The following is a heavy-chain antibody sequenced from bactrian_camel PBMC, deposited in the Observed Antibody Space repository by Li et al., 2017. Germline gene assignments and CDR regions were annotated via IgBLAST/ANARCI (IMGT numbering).Heavy chain of an antibody. Sequence: HVQLVESGGGSVQAGGSLRLSCVGSGFTYHQHCMAWFRQAPGKEREVVATIYSGLGTFYASSVRGRFTISQDNAKNTVYLQMNNLSPEDTAMYHCAARGGGCHTSPEEYSDWGQGTQVTVS. CDR1: GFTYHQHC. D-gene: IGHD7*01. CDR3: AARGGGCHTSPEEYSD. J-gene: IGHJ4*01. CDR2: IYSGLGT. V-gene: IGHV3S55*01.